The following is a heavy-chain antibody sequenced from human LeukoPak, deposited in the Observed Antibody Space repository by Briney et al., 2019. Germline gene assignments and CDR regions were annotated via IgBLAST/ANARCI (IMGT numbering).Heavy chain of an antibody. Sequence: GGSLRPSRAASGFTFSSYSMNWVRQAPGKGLGWVSSISSSSSYIYYADSVKGRFTISRDNAKNSLYLQMNSLRAEDTAVYYCARDGLPLKLRYFYWAIRRTNWFDPWGQGTLVTVSS. V-gene: IGHV3-21*01. CDR1: GFTFSSYS. CDR2: ISSSSSYI. D-gene: IGHD3-9*01. J-gene: IGHJ5*02. CDR3: ARDGLPLKLRYFYWAIRRTNWFDP.